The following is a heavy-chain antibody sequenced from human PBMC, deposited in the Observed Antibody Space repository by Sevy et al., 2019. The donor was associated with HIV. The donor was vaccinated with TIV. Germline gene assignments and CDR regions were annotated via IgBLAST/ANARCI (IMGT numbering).Heavy chain of an antibody. CDR3: ARDRYYDFWSGYYFDY. Sequence: GGSLRLSCAASGFTFSSYWMSWVRQAPGKGLEWVANIKQEGSEKYYVDSVKGRFTISRDNAKNSLYLQMNSLRAEDTAVYYCARDRYYDFWSGYYFDYWGQGTLVTVSS. D-gene: IGHD3-3*01. CDR1: GFTFSSYW. CDR2: IKQEGSEK. J-gene: IGHJ4*02. V-gene: IGHV3-7*03.